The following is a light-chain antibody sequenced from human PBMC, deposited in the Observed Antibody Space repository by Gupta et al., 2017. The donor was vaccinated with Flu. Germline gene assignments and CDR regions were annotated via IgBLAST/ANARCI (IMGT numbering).Light chain of an antibody. CDR3: QQHNNWPRT. Sequence: TVMSQSPATLSLSPGERATLSCRASQSVSSHVAWYQQKPGQAPRLLMYGASTRGTGIPARFGGSGSGTEFTLTISRVQSEDFAVYHCQQHNNWPRTFGQGTKVEIK. CDR1: QSVSSH. J-gene: IGKJ1*01. CDR2: GAS. V-gene: IGKV3-15*01.